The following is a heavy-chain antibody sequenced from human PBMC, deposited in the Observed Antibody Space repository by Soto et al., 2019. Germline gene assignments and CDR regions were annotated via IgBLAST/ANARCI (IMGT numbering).Heavy chain of an antibody. CDR1: GYTFTSYY. J-gene: IGHJ6*02. CDR2: INPSGGST. V-gene: IGHV1-46*01. CDR3: ARDSPGDYYYYGMNV. Sequence: ASVKVSCKASGYTFTSYYMHWVRQAPGQGLEWMGIINPSGGSTSYAQKFQGRVTMTRDTSTSTVYMELSSLRSEDTAVYYCARDSPGDYYYYGMNVWGQGTTVTVSS. D-gene: IGHD3-10*01.